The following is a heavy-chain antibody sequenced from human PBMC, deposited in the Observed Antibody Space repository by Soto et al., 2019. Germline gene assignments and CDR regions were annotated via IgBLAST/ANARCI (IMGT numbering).Heavy chain of an antibody. D-gene: IGHD1-1*01. V-gene: IGHV3-9*01. Sequence: EVQLVESGGGLVQPGRSLRLSCVASGFRFEYYAMHWVRQTPGKGLEWVSGISWNGVAMGYADSVKGRFTISRDDAKNSLYLQMKSLRPEETAVYYCAKTVLAIRHLYHYMDVWGKGTTVAVSS. J-gene: IGHJ6*03. CDR3: AKTVLAIRHLYHYMDV. CDR1: GFRFEYYA. CDR2: ISWNGVAM.